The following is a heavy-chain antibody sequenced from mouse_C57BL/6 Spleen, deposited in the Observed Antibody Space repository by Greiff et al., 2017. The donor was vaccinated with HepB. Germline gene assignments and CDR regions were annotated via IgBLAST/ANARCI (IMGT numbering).Heavy chain of an antibody. Sequence: VQLQESGAELVRPGASVTLSCKASGYTFTDYEMHWVKQTPVHGLEWIGAIDPETGGTAYNQKFKGKAILTADKSSSTAYMELRSLTSEDSAVYYCTRGTTVVATDWFAYWGQGTLVTVSA. J-gene: IGHJ3*01. CDR1: GYTFTDYE. CDR3: TRGTTVVATDWFAY. V-gene: IGHV1-15*01. D-gene: IGHD1-1*01. CDR2: IDPETGGT.